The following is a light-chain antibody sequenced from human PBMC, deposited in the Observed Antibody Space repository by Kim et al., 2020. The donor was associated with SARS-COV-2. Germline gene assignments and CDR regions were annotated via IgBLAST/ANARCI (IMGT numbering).Light chain of an antibody. CDR1: QSISTY. CDR2: AAS. V-gene: IGKV1-39*01. CDR3: QQSYSIPWT. J-gene: IGKJ1*01. Sequence: ASVGDRVTITGRASQSISTYLNWYQQKPGKAPKLLIYAASSLQSGVPSRFSGSGSGTDFTLTISSLQPEDFATYYCQQSYSIPWTFGQGTKVDIK.